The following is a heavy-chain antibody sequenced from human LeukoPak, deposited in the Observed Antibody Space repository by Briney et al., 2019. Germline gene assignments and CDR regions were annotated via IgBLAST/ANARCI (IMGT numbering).Heavy chain of an antibody. Sequence: PGGSLRLSCAASGFTFDDYAMHWVRQAPGKGLEWVSGISWNSGSIGYADSVKGRFTISRDNAKNSLYLQMNSLRAEDTALYYCAKLDTTGTRPFDYWGQGTLVTVSS. CDR1: GFTFDDYA. CDR3: AKLDTTGTRPFDY. CDR2: ISWNSGSI. J-gene: IGHJ4*02. D-gene: IGHD1-1*01. V-gene: IGHV3-9*01.